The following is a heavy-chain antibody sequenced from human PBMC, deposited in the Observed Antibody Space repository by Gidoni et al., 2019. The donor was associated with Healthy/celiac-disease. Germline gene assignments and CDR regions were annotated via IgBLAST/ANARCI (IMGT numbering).Heavy chain of an antibody. CDR2: INHSGST. CDR1: GGSFSGYY. V-gene: IGHV4-34*01. D-gene: IGHD5-18*01. Sequence: QVQLQQWGAGLFTPSETLSPTCAVYGGSFSGYYWSWIRQPPGKGLEWIGEINHSGSTNYNPSLKSRVTISVDTSKNQFSLKLSSVTAADTDVYYCARGRGYSYDSFDYWGQGTLVTVSS. J-gene: IGHJ4*02. CDR3: ARGRGYSYDSFDY.